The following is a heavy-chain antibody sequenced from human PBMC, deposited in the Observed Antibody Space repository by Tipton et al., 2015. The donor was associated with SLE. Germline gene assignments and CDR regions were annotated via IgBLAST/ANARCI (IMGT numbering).Heavy chain of an antibody. D-gene: IGHD6-19*01. Sequence: TLFLTCFVSGASVRSTSYHWGWIRQPPGKGLEWIGNIYYDGTAYYTPSLESRVSISVDTSKNQVSLRLASVSAADTAVYYCATVRLQRDGWYPWDFWGQGTLVTVSS. CDR3: ATVRLQRDGWYPWDF. V-gene: IGHV4-39*07. CDR2: IYYDGTA. J-gene: IGHJ4*02. CDR1: GASVRSTSYH.